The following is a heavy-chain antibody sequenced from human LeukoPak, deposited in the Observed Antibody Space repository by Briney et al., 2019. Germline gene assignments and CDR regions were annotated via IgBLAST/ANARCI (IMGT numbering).Heavy chain of an antibody. Sequence: GASVKVSCKVSGYTLSDLSMHWVRQAPGKGLEWLGGFDPEDGKTIYARKFQGRVTVTEDSSTDTAYMELTSLRPEDTAVYYCATVRDGTTYFDYWGQGTLVTVSS. CDR1: GYTLSDLS. J-gene: IGHJ4*02. D-gene: IGHD1-1*01. CDR3: ATVRDGTTYFDY. V-gene: IGHV1-24*01. CDR2: FDPEDGKT.